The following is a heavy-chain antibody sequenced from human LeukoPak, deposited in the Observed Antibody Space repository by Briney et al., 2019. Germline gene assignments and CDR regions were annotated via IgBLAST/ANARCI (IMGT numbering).Heavy chain of an antibody. CDR2: ISYDGSNK. CDR3: ATHLTGYAKFLDY. V-gene: IGHV3-30*19. Sequence: GGSLRLSCAASGFTFSSYGMHWVRQAPGKGLEWVAVISYDGSNKYYADSVKGRFTISRDNSKNTLYLQMNSLRAEDTAVYYCATHLTGYAKFLDYWGQGTLVTVSS. J-gene: IGHJ4*02. D-gene: IGHD3-9*01. CDR1: GFTFSSYG.